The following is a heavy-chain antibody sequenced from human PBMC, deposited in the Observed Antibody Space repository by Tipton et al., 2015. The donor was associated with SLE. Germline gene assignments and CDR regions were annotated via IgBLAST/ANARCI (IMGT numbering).Heavy chain of an antibody. D-gene: IGHD4-23*01. CDR1: GFTFSGSA. Sequence: SLRLSCAASGFTFSGSAMHWGRQASGKGLEWVGRIRSKANSYATAYAASVKGRFTISRDNSKNTLYLQMNSLRAEDTAVYYCARVGGNSNFDYWGQGTLVTVSS. CDR2: IRSKANSYAT. V-gene: IGHV3-73*01. J-gene: IGHJ4*02. CDR3: ARVGGNSNFDY.